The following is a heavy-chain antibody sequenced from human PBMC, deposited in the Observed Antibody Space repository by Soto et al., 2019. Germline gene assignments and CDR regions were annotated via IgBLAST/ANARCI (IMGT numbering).Heavy chain of an antibody. J-gene: IGHJ4*02. CDR2: IYPGDSNT. V-gene: IGHV5-51*01. D-gene: IGHD4-17*01. CDR3: ARPPTYGDNNDY. Sequence: GESLKISCKGSGYSFTSYWIGWVRQMPGKGLEWMGIIYPGDSNTRYSPSFQGQVTISADKSITTAYLHWRSLKASDTAIYYCARPPTYGDNNDYWGQGTLVTVSS. CDR1: GYSFTSYW.